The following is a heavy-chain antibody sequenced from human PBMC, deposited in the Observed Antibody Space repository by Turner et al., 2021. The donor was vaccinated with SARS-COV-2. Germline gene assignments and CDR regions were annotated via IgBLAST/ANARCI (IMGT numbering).Heavy chain of an antibody. CDR2: ISYDGSNK. CDR1: GFTFSSYG. Sequence: QVQLVESGGGVVQPGRSLRLSCVASGFTFSSYGMHWVRQAPGKGLEWVAVISYDGSNKYYADSVKGRFTISRDNSKNTLYLQMNSLRAEDTAVYYCAKDMEQLVPLFDYWGQGTLVTVSS. CDR3: AKDMEQLVPLFDY. J-gene: IGHJ4*02. D-gene: IGHD6-13*01. V-gene: IGHV3-30*18.